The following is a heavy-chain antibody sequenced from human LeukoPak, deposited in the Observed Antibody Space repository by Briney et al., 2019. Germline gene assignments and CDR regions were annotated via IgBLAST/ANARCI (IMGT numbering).Heavy chain of an antibody. CDR1: GFTFSTYW. J-gene: IGHJ4*02. V-gene: IGHV3-7*01. D-gene: IGHD6-13*01. CDR2: IKGDESVR. CDR3: ARDVGGSLDY. Sequence: PGWSLRLPCAASGFTFSTYWIAWVRQAPGKGLEWVANIKGDESVRHQADSVKGRFTISRDNAQNSVYLQMSSLRGEDTAVYYCARDVGGSLDYWGQGTLVTVSS.